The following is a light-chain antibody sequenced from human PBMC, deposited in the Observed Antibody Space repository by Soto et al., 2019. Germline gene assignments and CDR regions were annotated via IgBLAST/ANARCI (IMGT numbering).Light chain of an antibody. J-gene: IGKJ1*01. Sequence: IQMTQSPATLSGSVGDRVTIACRASQTISSWLAWYQQKPGKAPKXLIYKASTLKSGVPSRFSGSGSGTEFTLTISSLQPDDFATYYCQHYKSYSEAFGQGTKVDIK. CDR3: QHYKSYSEA. V-gene: IGKV1-5*03. CDR2: KAS. CDR1: QTISSW.